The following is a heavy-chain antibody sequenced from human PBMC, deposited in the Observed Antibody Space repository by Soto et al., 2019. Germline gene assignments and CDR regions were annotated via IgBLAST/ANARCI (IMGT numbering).Heavy chain of an antibody. D-gene: IGHD6-19*01. CDR2: ISAYNGNT. V-gene: IGHV1-18*01. CDR1: GYTFTSYG. CDR3: ARARSSGWYITVGSVDY. Sequence: GASVKVSCKASGYTFTSYGISWVLQAPGQGLEWMGWISAYNGNTNYAQKLQGRVTMTTDTSTSTAYMELRSLRSDDTAVYYCARARSSGWYITVGSVDYWGQGTLVTVSS. J-gene: IGHJ4*02.